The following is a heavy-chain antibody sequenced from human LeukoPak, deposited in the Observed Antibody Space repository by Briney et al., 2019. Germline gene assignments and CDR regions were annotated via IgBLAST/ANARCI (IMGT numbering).Heavy chain of an antibody. V-gene: IGHV3-7*01. CDR1: GFTFSTYA. CDR3: AREVSLVWTPDPYYMDV. Sequence: PGGSLRLSCTASGFTFSTYAMTWVRQAPGKGLEWVANIKQDGSEKYYVDSVKGRFTISRDNAKNSLYLQMNSLRAEDTAVYYCAREVSLVWTPDPYYMDVWGKGTTVTVSS. CDR2: IKQDGSEK. J-gene: IGHJ6*03. D-gene: IGHD3-10*01.